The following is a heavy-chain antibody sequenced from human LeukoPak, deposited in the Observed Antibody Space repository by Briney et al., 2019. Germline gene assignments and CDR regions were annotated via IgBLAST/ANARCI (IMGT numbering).Heavy chain of an antibody. D-gene: IGHD2/OR15-2a*01. V-gene: IGHV3-74*01. CDR2: INTDGSST. CDR3: AREAPALYYFDY. J-gene: IGHJ4*02. Sequence: GGPLRLSCAASGFTFSSYWMHWVRQAPGKGLVWVSRINTDGSSTSYADSVKGRFTISRDNAKNTLYLQMNSLRAEDTAVYYCAREAPALYYFDYWGQGTLVTVSS. CDR1: GFTFSSYW.